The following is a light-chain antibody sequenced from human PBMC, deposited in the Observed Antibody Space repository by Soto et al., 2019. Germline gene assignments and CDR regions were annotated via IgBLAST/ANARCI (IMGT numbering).Light chain of an antibody. CDR2: VAS. CDR3: QQRYSNTQR. J-gene: IGKJ1*01. V-gene: IGKV1-39*01. Sequence: DIRITKYPSSLSASVGDRVTITCLASQSISTYLNWYQQKPGKAPKLLILVASTLPSGVPSRFSGSGSGTDFTLTISSLQPEDFATYYCQQRYSNTQRFCEGTKADIK. CDR1: QSISTY.